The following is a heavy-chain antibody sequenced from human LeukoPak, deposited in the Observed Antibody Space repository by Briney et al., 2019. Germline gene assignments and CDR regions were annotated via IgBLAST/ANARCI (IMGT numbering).Heavy chain of an antibody. CDR3: ARVKNYYDSSGYSYYFDY. Sequence: ASVKVSCKASGYTFTSYYMHWVRQAPGQGLEWMGWINPNSGGTNFAQKFQGRVTMTRDTSITTAHMELSKLRSDDTAVYYCARVKNYYDSSGYSYYFDYWGQGTLVTVSS. D-gene: IGHD3-22*01. J-gene: IGHJ4*02. CDR2: INPNSGGT. V-gene: IGHV1-2*02. CDR1: GYTFTSYY.